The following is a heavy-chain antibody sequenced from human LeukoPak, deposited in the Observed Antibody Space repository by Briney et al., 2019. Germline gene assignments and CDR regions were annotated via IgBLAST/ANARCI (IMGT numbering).Heavy chain of an antibody. CDR1: GFTFSNDW. Sequence: GGSLCPSCAVSGFTFSNDWMHWVRRAPGKGLVWVSRISSDGTTTNYADSVKGRFTISRDNAKNTLYLQMDSLRAEDTAVYYCAGRGSFDYWGQGPLVSVSS. V-gene: IGHV3-74*01. CDR3: AGRGSFDY. CDR2: ISSDGTTT. J-gene: IGHJ4*02. D-gene: IGHD1-26*01.